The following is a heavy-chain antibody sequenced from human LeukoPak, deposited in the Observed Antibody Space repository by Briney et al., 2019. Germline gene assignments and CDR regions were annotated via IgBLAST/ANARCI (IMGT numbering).Heavy chain of an antibody. D-gene: IGHD4-11*01. CDR2: ISGSGGTT. CDR1: GFNFSDYA. Sequence: PGGSLRLSCVASGFNFSDYAMNWVRQAPGKGLEWVSAISGSGGTTHYADSVKGRFAISRDNSKNTLSLQMSHLRHEDTARYYCAKERYRNYGNWVDAWGQGTRVTVFS. J-gene: IGHJ5*02. V-gene: IGHV3-23*01. CDR3: AKERYRNYGNWVDA.